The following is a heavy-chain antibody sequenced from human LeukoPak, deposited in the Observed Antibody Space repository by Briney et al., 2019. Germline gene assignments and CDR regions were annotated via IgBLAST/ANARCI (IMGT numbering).Heavy chain of an antibody. Sequence: PGGSLRLFCAASGFTFSSYAMSWVRQAPGKGLEWVSAFSGSGGSTYYADSVKGRFTISRDNSKNTLYLQMNSLRAEDTAVYYCAKGIPYDSSGSTGYFDYWGQGTLVTVSS. J-gene: IGHJ4*02. D-gene: IGHD3-22*01. CDR2: FSGSGGST. CDR3: AKGIPYDSSGSTGYFDY. CDR1: GFTFSSYA. V-gene: IGHV3-23*01.